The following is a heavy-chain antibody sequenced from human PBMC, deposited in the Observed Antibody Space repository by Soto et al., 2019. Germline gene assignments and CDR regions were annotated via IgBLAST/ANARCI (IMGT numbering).Heavy chain of an antibody. D-gene: IGHD4-17*01. CDR3: AKIDYGDYVPIDY. CDR2: IKEDGRAT. Sequence: EVQLVEYGGGLVQPGGALRVFCAASGFTFSRHWMSWVRQAPGKGLEWVANIKEDGRATYYLDSVRGRFTIARDNARNSMYLQMNSLRAEDTAVYYCAKIDYGDYVPIDYWGQGTLVTVSS. V-gene: IGHV3-7*05. CDR1: GFTFSRHW. J-gene: IGHJ4*02.